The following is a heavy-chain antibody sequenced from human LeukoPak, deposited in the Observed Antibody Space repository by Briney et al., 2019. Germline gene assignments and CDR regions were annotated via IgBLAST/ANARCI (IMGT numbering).Heavy chain of an antibody. J-gene: IGHJ6*04. CDR1: GFTFDDYG. V-gene: IGHV3-20*04. CDR3: AELGITMIGGV. Sequence: GGSLRLSCAASGFTFDDYGMSWVRQAPGKGLEWVSGINWNGGSTGYADSVKGRFTISRDNAKNSLYLQMNSLRAEDTAVYYRAELGITMIGGVWGKGTTVTISS. D-gene: IGHD3-10*02. CDR2: INWNGGST.